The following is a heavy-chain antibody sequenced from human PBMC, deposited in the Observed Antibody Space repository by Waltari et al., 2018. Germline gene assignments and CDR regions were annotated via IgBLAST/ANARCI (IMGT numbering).Heavy chain of an antibody. Sequence: QVQLQESGPGLVQPSQTLSLTCTVSGASVTTDKRHWTWIRQPAGKGLEWLGRVSNTGFTSYNASLKSRVTISLDTSTNQISLNLNSVTAADTAVYYCARDHIADRFDWLFNYGYFDVWGRGTLVTVSS. D-gene: IGHD3-9*01. J-gene: IGHJ2*01. V-gene: IGHV4-61*02. CDR1: GASVTTDKRH. CDR3: ARDHIADRFDWLFNYGYFDV. CDR2: VSNTGFT.